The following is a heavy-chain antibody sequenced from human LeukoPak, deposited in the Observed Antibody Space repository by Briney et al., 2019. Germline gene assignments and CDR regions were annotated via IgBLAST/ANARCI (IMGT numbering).Heavy chain of an antibody. D-gene: IGHD3-22*01. V-gene: IGHV4-38-2*01. CDR3: ARHAKFFDSSDFNFDS. CDR1: GYSISSGYY. J-gene: IGHJ4*02. CDR2: IYHSGST. Sequence: SETLSLTCAVSGYSISSGYYWGWIRQPPGKGLEWIGSIYHSGSTYYNPSLKSRVTISVDTSKNQFSLKLSSVTAADTAVYYCARHAKFFDSSDFNFDSWGQGTLVIVSS.